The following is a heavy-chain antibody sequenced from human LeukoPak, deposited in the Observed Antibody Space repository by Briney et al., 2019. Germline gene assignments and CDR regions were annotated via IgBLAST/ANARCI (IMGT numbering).Heavy chain of an antibody. J-gene: IGHJ6*04. CDR1: GFTFSSDW. D-gene: IGHD4-17*01. V-gene: IGHV3-74*01. CDR2: ITNDASST. CDR3: VRDSSVTRMDV. Sequence: PGGSLRLSCAASGFTFSSDWMHWVSQAPGEGLVWGSRITNDASSTSYADSVKGRFTISRDKAQNTLYLEMSSLRAEDTAVYYCVRDSSVTRMDVWGKGTTVTVSS.